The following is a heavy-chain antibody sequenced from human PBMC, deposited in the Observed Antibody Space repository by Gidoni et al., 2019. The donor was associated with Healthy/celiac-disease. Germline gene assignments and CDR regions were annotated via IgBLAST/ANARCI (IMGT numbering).Heavy chain of an antibody. V-gene: IGHV3-23*01. Sequence: EVQLLESGGGLVQPGGSLRLSCAASGFTFSSYAMRWVRQAPGKGLEWVSAISGSGGSTYYADSVKGRFTISRDNSKNTLYLQMNSLRAEDTAVYYCAKNVGSSSGWYESPNSNPADYWGQGTLVTVSS. CDR3: AKNVGSSSGWYESPNSNPADY. CDR2: ISGSGGST. J-gene: IGHJ4*02. CDR1: GFTFSSYA. D-gene: IGHD6-19*01.